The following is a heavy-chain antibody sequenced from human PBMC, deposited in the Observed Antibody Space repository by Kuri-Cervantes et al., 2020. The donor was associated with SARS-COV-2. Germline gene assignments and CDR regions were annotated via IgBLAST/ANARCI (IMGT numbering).Heavy chain of an antibody. CDR3: ARDGGKGAVWSGYFDL. V-gene: IGHV3-53*01. J-gene: IGHJ4*02. CDR2: VYGTNKT. D-gene: IGHD3-3*01. Sequence: ETLSLTCAASGFTFSSYAMHWVRQAPGQGLEWVSVVYGTNKTYYSDSVKGRFTSARDDSKNMVFLQMNSLRTEDTGVYYCARDGGKGAVWSGYFDLWGQGTLVTVSS. CDR1: GFTFSSYA.